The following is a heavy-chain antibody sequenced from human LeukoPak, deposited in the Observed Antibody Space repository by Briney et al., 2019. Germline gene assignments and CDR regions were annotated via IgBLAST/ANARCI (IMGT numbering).Heavy chain of an antibody. CDR2: ISGSGDST. D-gene: IGHD6-6*01. V-gene: IGHV3-23*01. J-gene: IGHJ4*02. CDR3: AGSYSSPSDY. Sequence: GGSLRLSRAASRFTFSSYAMSWVRQAPGKGLEWFSGISGSGDSTYYADSVKGRFTISRDNSKNTLYLQMNSLRAEDTAIYYCAGSYSSPSDYWGQGTLVTVSS. CDR1: RFTFSSYA.